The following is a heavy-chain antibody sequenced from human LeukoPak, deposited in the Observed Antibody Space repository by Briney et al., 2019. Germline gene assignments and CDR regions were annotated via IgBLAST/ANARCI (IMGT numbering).Heavy chain of an antibody. CDR1: GFTLSSYG. V-gene: IGHV3-30*02. D-gene: IGHD3-10*01. J-gene: IGHJ4*02. Sequence: PGGSLRLSCAASGFTLSSYGMHWVRQAPGKGLEWVTFIQYDGSNKYYADSVKGRFTISRDNSKNTVYLQMNSLRTEDTAVYYCARSLTMVRAYDYWGQGTLVTVSS. CDR2: IQYDGSNK. CDR3: ARSLTMVRAYDY.